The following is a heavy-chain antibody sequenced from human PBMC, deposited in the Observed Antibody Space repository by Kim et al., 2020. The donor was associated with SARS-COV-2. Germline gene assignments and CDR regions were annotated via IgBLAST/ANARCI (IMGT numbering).Heavy chain of an antibody. CDR3: ARGITIFGVVIRAGNWFDP. CDR2: INPSGGST. V-gene: IGHV1-46*01. CDR1: GYTFTSYY. D-gene: IGHD3-3*01. J-gene: IGHJ5*02. Sequence: ASVKVSCKASGYTFTSYYMHWVRQAPGQGLEWMGIINPSGGSTSYAQKFQGRVTMTRDTSTSTVYMELSSLRSEDTAVYYCARGITIFGVVIRAGNWFDPWGQGTLVTVSS.